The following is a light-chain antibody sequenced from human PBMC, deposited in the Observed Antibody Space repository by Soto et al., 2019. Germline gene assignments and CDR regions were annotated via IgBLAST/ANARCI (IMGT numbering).Light chain of an antibody. J-gene: IGKJ2*01. CDR2: SAS. CDR3: QRYDLSPPKHP. CDR1: QSVNSSY. Sequence: EIVLTQSPGTLSLSPGERATLSCRASQSVNSSYLAWYQQKPGQAPRLLIYSASSRATGIPDRFSGSGSRADVPLTISILEREDFQVYFCQRYDLSPPKHPFGQGTKLEIK. V-gene: IGKV3-20*01.